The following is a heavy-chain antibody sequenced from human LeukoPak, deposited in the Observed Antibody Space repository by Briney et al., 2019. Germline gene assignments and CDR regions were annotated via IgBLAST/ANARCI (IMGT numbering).Heavy chain of an antibody. CDR2: INAGNGNT. CDR3: ASSVAEQWLVHYYYYGMDV. CDR1: GYTFTSYA. D-gene: IGHD6-19*01. V-gene: IGHV1-3*01. Sequence: ASVKVSCKASGYTFTSYAMNWVRQAPGQRLEWMGWINAGNGNTKYSQKFQGRVTITRDTSASTAYMELSSLRSEGTAVYYCASSVAEQWLVHYYYYGMDVWGKGTTVTVSS. J-gene: IGHJ6*04.